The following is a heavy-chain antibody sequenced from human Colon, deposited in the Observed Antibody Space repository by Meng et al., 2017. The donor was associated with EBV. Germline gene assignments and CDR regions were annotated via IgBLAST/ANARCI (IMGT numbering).Heavy chain of an antibody. V-gene: IGHV4-34*12. CDR3: ARRPTGIDY. CDR2: IIHGGSP. Sequence: VQLQPWVAGLFVPSATLSLTCAVNGGSRSGAYWNWIRQPPGKGLEWIGEIIHGGSPSYNPSLKSRVTISIDTSKNQLSLMLSSVTAADTAVYYCARRPTGIDYWGQGTLVTVSS. D-gene: IGHD2-8*02. J-gene: IGHJ4*02. CDR1: GGSRSGAY.